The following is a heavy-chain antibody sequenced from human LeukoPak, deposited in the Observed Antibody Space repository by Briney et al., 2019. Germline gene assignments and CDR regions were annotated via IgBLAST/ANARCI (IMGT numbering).Heavy chain of an antibody. Sequence: PGRSLRLSCTTSGFTFGDYAVAWVRQAPGKGLEWVGFARNRAYGGATEYAASAKGRFTISRDDSRNIAYLQMSGLQTDDTAVYYCSRGSIENGSGWYIDYWGQGTLVTVSP. J-gene: IGHJ4*02. CDR2: ARNRAYGGAT. CDR3: SRGSIENGSGWYIDY. D-gene: IGHD6-19*01. V-gene: IGHV3-49*04. CDR1: GFTFGDYA.